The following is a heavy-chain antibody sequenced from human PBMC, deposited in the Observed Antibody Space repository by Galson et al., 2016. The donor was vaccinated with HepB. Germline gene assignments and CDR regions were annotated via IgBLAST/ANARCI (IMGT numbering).Heavy chain of an antibody. V-gene: IGHV3-66*01. CDR1: GFTVSSNY. J-gene: IGHJ4*02. CDR3: AISGDENWVFDY. CDR2: IYSGGRT. D-gene: IGHD7-27*01. Sequence: SLRLSCAVSGFTVSSNYMTWVRQAPGKGLEWVSLIYSGGRTKYADSVRGRFTISRDNSRNTLYLHMNSLRAEDTAVFYCAISGDENWVFDYWGQGTLVTVSS.